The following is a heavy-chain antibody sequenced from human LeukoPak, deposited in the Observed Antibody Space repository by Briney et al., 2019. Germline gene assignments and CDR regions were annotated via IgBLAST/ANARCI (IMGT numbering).Heavy chain of an antibody. J-gene: IGHJ4*02. V-gene: IGHV3-30*03. CDR3: ASESTGTTNFDY. D-gene: IGHD1-1*01. Sequence: GRSLRLSCAASGFTFSSYGMHWVRQAPGKGLEWVAVISYDGSNKYYADSVKGRFTISRDNSKNTLYLQMNSLRAEDTAVYYCASESTGTTNFDYWGQGTLVTVSS. CDR2: ISYDGSNK. CDR1: GFTFSSYG.